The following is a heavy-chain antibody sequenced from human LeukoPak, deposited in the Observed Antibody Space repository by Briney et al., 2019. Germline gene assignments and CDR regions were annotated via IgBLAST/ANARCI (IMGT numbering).Heavy chain of an antibody. CDR2: IIPIFGTA. Sequence: GSSVKVSCKASGGTFSSYAISWVRQAPGQGLEWMGRIIPIFGTANYAQKFQGRVTITTDESTSTAYMELSSLRSEDTAVYHCAGSLKYYYDSSGSYNYFDYWGQGTLVTVSS. J-gene: IGHJ4*02. CDR3: AGSLKYYYDSSGSYNYFDY. CDR1: GGTFSSYA. D-gene: IGHD3-22*01. V-gene: IGHV1-69*05.